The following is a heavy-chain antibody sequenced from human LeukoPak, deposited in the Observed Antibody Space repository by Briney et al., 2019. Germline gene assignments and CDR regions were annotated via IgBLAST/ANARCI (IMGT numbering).Heavy chain of an antibody. CDR3: AKRGAPYDSSGYRFDY. Sequence: GGSLRLSCAASGFTFSSYAMSWVRQAPGKGLEWVSAISASGGITYYADSVKGRFTISRDNSKNTLYMQMNSLRAEDTAVYYCAKRGAPYDSSGYRFDYWGQGTLVTVSS. J-gene: IGHJ4*02. CDR1: GFTFSSYA. CDR2: ISASGGIT. D-gene: IGHD3-22*01. V-gene: IGHV3-23*01.